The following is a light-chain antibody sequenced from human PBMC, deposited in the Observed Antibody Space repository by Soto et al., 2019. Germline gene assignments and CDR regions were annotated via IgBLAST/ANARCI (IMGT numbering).Light chain of an antibody. J-gene: IGKJ1*01. CDR1: QRVGRK. V-gene: IGKV3-15*01. CDR3: QQYDKWPRT. Sequence: EIVMTQSPATLSVSPGERATLSCRASQRVGRKLAWYQQTRGQAPRLLIYGASTRATGVPARVSGSGSGTDFPITISNLQSEDLAFYRCQQYDKWPRTFGQGTKVEI. CDR2: GAS.